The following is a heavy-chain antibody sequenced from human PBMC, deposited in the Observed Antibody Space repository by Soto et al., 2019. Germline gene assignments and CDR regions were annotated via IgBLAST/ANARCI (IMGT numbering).Heavy chain of an antibody. Sequence: QVQLVQSGAEVKKPGASVKVSCKASGYTFTSYGIIWVRQAPGQGLEWMGWISAYNGNTNYAQKLKDRVTMTTDTSTSRAYMELRSLRSDDTAVYYCAGDHRITIFGVVPPNFDYWGQGTLVTVSS. D-gene: IGHD3-3*01. J-gene: IGHJ4*02. CDR2: ISAYNGNT. V-gene: IGHV1-18*01. CDR3: AGDHRITIFGVVPPNFDY. CDR1: GYTFTSYG.